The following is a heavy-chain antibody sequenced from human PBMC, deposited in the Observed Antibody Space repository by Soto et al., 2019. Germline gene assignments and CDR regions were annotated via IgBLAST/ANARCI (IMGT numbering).Heavy chain of an antibody. CDR2: ISTHNGNT. CDR1: VFTSSG. Sequence: QDQSVQSGAEVKKPGAAVKVSCKASVFTSSGISWVRQAPGQRLEWMGWISTHNGNTIYAQKFQGRVIMTMDTSTTTVYMELRSLRPDDTAVYLCATEGILGLFDAYELWGQGTMFTVSS. CDR3: ATEGILGLFDAYEL. V-gene: IGHV1-18*04. J-gene: IGHJ3*01. D-gene: IGHD3-10*01.